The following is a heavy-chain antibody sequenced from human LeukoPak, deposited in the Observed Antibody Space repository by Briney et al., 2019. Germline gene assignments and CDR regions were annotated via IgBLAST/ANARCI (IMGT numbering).Heavy chain of an antibody. J-gene: IGHJ4*02. CDR2: ISGSSSYI. V-gene: IGHV3-21*01. CDR3: ARGRPLSRGSYGGYYFDY. D-gene: IGHD1-26*01. CDR1: GFTFSSYS. Sequence: KTGGSVRLSCAASGFTFSSYSMNWVRQAPGKGLEWVSSISGSSSYIYYADSVKGRFTISRDNAKNSLYLQMNSLRAEDTAVYYCARGRPLSRGSYGGYYFDYWGQGTLVIVSS.